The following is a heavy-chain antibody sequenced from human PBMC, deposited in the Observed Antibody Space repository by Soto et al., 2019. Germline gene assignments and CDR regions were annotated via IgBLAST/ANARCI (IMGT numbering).Heavy chain of an antibody. D-gene: IGHD6-13*01. CDR1: GYSFTSYW. CDR3: TSTSAAGNNYYGMDV. CDR2: IYPGDSDT. Sequence: GGALKISCKGSGYSFTSYWIGWVRPMPGKGLKWMGIIYPGDSDTRYSPSFQGQVTISTDKSISTAYLQWSSLKASDTAMYYCTSTSAAGNNYYGMDVWGQGTTVTVSS. V-gene: IGHV5-51*01. J-gene: IGHJ6*02.